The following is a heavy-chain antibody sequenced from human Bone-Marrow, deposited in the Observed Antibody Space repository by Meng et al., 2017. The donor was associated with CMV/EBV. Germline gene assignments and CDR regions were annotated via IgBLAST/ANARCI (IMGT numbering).Heavy chain of an antibody. V-gene: IGHV4-61*01. CDR1: GGSLSAFRSY. D-gene: IGHD4-23*01. Sequence: SETLSLTCTVSGGSLSAFRSYWAWLRQPPGKGLEYIASLYYSGTVTYDPSLQGRVTISADTSKNQFSLNLRSVTAADTAVYYCARALDDYGGNFPLSDYWGQGTLVTVSS. J-gene: IGHJ4*02. CDR3: ARALDDYGGNFPLSDY. CDR2: LYYSGTV.